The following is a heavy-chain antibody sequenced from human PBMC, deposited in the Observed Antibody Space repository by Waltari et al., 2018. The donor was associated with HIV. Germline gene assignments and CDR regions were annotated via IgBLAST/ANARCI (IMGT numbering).Heavy chain of an antibody. CDR2: FDPNTGGT. CDR3: ARPVLGATYYVDY. J-gene: IGHJ4*02. D-gene: IGHD1-26*01. CDR1: GYTFTAYY. Sequence: QVQLVQSGAEVKKPGASVKVSCKASGYTFTAYYMPWVRKTPGHGLEWRGWFDPNTGGTNYAQKFQGRVTMTSDTSISTAYMELTGLGSDDTAIYFCARPVLGATYYVDYWGQGTLISVSS. V-gene: IGHV1-2*02.